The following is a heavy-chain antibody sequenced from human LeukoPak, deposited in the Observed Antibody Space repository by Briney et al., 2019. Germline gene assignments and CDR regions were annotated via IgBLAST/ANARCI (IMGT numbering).Heavy chain of an antibody. CDR1: GGSFSGYY. Sequence: SETLSLTCAVYGGSFSGYYWSWIRQPPGKGLEWIGEINHSGSTNYNPSLKSRVTISVDTSKNQFSLKLGSVTAADTAVYYCARGSGYSYGYWGQGTLVTVSS. D-gene: IGHD5-18*01. CDR2: INHSGST. J-gene: IGHJ4*02. V-gene: IGHV4-34*01. CDR3: ARGSGYSYGY.